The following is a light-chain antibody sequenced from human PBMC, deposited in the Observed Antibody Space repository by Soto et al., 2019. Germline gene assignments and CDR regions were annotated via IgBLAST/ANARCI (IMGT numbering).Light chain of an antibody. CDR2: KVS. CDR3: TSSTSDSLYV. J-gene: IGLJ1*01. Sequence: QSALTQPASVSGSTGQSITISCTGTSSDVGGSKYVSWYQQYPGKVPKLLINKVSNRPSGVSNRFSGSKSGNTASLTISGLLAEDEADYFCTSSTSDSLYVFGTGTQLTVL. CDR1: SSDVGGSKY. V-gene: IGLV2-14*01.